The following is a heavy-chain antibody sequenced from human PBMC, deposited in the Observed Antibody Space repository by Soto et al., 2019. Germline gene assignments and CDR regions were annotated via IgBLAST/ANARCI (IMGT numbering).Heavy chain of an antibody. CDR3: ARDHSGSSLPVFEY. J-gene: IGHJ4*02. CDR2: INAGSGSA. V-gene: IGHV1-3*01. CDR1: GCCFHRSS. D-gene: IGHD1-26*01. Sequence: ASVKVPHQPSGCCFHRSSILCLHQAPGQKLEWMGWINAGSGSAKYSQKFQGRVTITRDTSASTAYMELSSLKSEDTAMYYCARDHSGSSLPVFEYWGQATLVTVSS.